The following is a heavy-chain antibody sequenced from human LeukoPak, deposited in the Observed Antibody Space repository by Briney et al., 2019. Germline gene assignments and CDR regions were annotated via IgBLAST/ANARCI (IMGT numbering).Heavy chain of an antibody. V-gene: IGHV1-46*01. CDR1: GYTFTGYY. Sequence: GASVKVSCKASGYTFTGYYMHWVRQAPGQGLEWMGIINPSGGSTSYAQKFQGRVTMTRDTSTSTVYMELSSLRSEDTAVYYCARDDYGDYSFQHWGQGTLFTVSS. CDR2: INPSGGST. CDR3: ARDDYGDYSFQH. J-gene: IGHJ1*01. D-gene: IGHD4-17*01.